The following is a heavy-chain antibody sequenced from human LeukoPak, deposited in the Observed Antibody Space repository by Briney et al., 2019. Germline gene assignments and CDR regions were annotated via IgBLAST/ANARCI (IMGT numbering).Heavy chain of an antibody. Sequence: PSETLSLTCTVSGGSISSGGYYWSWIRQHPGKGLEWIGYIYYSGSTYYNPSLKSRVTISVDTSKNWFSLKLSSVTAADTAVYYCASGESSGSYYKTSPFDYWGQGTLVTVSS. CDR1: GGSISSGGYY. J-gene: IGHJ4*02. D-gene: IGHD3-10*01. CDR2: IYYSGST. V-gene: IGHV4-31*03. CDR3: ASGESSGSYYKTSPFDY.